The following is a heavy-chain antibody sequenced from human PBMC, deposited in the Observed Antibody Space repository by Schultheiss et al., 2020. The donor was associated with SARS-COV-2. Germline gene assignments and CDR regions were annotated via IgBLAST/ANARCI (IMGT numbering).Heavy chain of an antibody. CDR3: ARDWVGAIDP. D-gene: IGHD1-26*01. Sequence: GGSLRLSCAASGFTLNGYEMNWVRQAPGQGLEWVSYIGSRGRTIYYADSVKGRFTITRDNSKNTLYLQMNSLRAEDTAVYYCARDWVGAIDPWGQGTLVTVSS. V-gene: IGHV3-48*03. CDR1: GFTLNGYE. CDR2: IGSRGRTI. J-gene: IGHJ5*02.